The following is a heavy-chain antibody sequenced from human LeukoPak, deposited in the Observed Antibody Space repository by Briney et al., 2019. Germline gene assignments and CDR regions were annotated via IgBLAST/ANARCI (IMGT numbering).Heavy chain of an antibody. J-gene: IGHJ4*02. Sequence: GASVKDSCMASRYTFTSYYMHWVRPAPGQGLEWMGIINPSGGSTSYAQKFQGRVAMTRDTSTSTVYMELSSLRSEDTAMYYCARGWFGELHFDYWGQGTLVTVSS. CDR2: INPSGGST. CDR1: RYTFTSYY. V-gene: IGHV1-46*01. CDR3: ARGWFGELHFDY. D-gene: IGHD3-10*01.